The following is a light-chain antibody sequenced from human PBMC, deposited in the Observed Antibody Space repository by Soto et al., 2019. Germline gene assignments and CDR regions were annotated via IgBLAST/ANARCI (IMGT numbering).Light chain of an antibody. CDR2: GAS. Sequence: EIVLTQSPGTLSLSPGERATLSCRASQNVMNTNLAWYQQKPGQAPRLLIYGASTRATGIPDRFSGSGSGTDFTLTISRLEPEDFAVYYCQQYEYGSSPPVTFGGGTKVEIK. V-gene: IGKV3-20*01. J-gene: IGKJ4*01. CDR1: QNVMNTN. CDR3: QQYEYGSSPPVT.